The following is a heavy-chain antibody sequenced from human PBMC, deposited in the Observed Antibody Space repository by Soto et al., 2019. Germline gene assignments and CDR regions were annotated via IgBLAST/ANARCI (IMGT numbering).Heavy chain of an antibody. CDR3: ARDVAARPRE. V-gene: IGHV3-7*03. Sequence: GGSLRLSCAASGFTFNGYWMSWVRQAPGKGLEWLASIKQDGSEIYYVDSVKGRFTTSRDNAKNSLYLQMSSLRAEDTAVYYCARDVAARPREWGQGTLVTVSS. CDR2: IKQDGSEI. CDR1: GFTFNGYW. D-gene: IGHD6-6*01. J-gene: IGHJ4*02.